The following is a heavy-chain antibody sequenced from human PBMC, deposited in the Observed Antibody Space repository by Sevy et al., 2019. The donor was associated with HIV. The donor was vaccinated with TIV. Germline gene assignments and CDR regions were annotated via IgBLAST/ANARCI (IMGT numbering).Heavy chain of an antibody. D-gene: IGHD6-19*01. J-gene: IGHJ3*01. CDR2: LSVNNDSI. CDR3: ARDVDSTIAVSRDASDL. Sequence: ESLKISCRASGMIFRSYSMNWVRQAPGKGLEWVSSLSVNNDSIYYADSVRGRFTISRDNAENTLYLHMHCLRLEDTAIYYCARDVDSTIAVSRDASDLWGQGTMVTVSS. CDR1: GMIFRSYS. V-gene: IGHV3-21*04.